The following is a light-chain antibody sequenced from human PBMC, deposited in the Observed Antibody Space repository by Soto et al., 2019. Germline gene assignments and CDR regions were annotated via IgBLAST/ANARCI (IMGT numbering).Light chain of an antibody. Sequence: EIVLPQPPAPLSLSQGERAKLSSWASQSVNSNLTWYQQKAGQAPRLLIYDTSTRATGIPARFSGSGSGTEFTLTISSLQSEDFAVYYCQHCHGWPITFGQGTRLEIK. J-gene: IGKJ5*01. V-gene: IGKV3-15*01. CDR1: QSVNSN. CDR3: QHCHGWPIT. CDR2: DTS.